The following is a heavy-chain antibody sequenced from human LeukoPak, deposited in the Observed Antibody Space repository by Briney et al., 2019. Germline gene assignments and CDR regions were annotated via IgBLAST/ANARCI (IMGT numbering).Heavy chain of an antibody. J-gene: IGHJ4*02. Sequence: PGGSLRLSCAVSEFTFSTYAMSWVRQAPGKGLEWVSTISSSGGSTYYADSVKGRFTISRDNSKNTVYLQMNSLRAEDTAVYYCAKNDDSGWYQDYWGQGTLVTVSS. V-gene: IGHV3-23*01. CDR2: ISSSGGST. CDR3: AKNDDSGWYQDY. CDR1: EFTFSTYA. D-gene: IGHD6-19*01.